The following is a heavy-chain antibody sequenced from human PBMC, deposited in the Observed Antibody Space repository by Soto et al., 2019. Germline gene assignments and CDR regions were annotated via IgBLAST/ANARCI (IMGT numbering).Heavy chain of an antibody. D-gene: IGHD5-18*01. CDR3: AKDRWDTAMVRGIDY. CDR2: ISYDGSNK. Sequence: GGSLRLSCAASGFTFSSYGMHWVRQAPGKGLEWVAVISYDGSNKYYADSVKGRFTISRDNSKNTLYLQMDSLRAEDTAVYYCAKDRWDTAMVRGIDYWGQGTLVTVSS. V-gene: IGHV3-30*18. J-gene: IGHJ4*02. CDR1: GFTFSSYG.